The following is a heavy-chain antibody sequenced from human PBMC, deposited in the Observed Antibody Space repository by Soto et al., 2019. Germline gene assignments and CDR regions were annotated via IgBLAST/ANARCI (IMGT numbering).Heavy chain of an antibody. D-gene: IGHD4-4*01. J-gene: IGHJ6*02. CDR1: GFTFSSYA. CDR3: AKTQLQYNYYYGMDV. Sequence: EVQLLESGGGLVQPGGSLRLSCAASGFTFSSYAMSWVRQAPGKGLEWVSAISGSGGSTYYADSVKGRFTISRDNSKNTLYLQINSLRAEDTAVYYCAKTQLQYNYYYGMDVWGQGTTVTVSS. CDR2: ISGSGGST. V-gene: IGHV3-23*01.